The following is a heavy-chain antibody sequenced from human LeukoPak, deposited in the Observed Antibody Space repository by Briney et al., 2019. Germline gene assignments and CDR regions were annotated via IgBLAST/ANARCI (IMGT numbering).Heavy chain of an antibody. V-gene: IGHV3-23*01. CDR3: ARDRMGAIMYFDV. J-gene: IGHJ2*01. CDR1: EFTFSDYS. D-gene: IGHD3-10*01. Sequence: HPGGSLRLSCAASEFTFSDYSMSWVRQAPGKGLEWVSAITGSGGRTYYADSVKGRFTISRDNSRDRLYLETNSLRAEDTAVYYCARDRMGAIMYFDVWGRGTLVTVSS. CDR2: ITGSGGRT.